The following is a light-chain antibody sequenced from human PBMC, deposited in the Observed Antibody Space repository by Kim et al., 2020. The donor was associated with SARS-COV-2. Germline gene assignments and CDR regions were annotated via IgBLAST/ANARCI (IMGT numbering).Light chain of an antibody. V-gene: IGKV1-16*01. CDR3: QQYSLYPLT. Sequence: DIQMTQSPSSLSASVGDRVTITCRASQGINTHVAWFQQKPGKAPKALIYEASSLHSGVPSRFSGSASGTYFTLTITSLQPEDFATYYRQQYSLYPLTFGGGTKVEIK. CDR2: EAS. J-gene: IGKJ4*01. CDR1: QGINTH.